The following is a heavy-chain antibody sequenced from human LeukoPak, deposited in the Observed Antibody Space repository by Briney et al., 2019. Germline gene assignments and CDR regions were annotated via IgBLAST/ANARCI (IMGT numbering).Heavy chain of an antibody. CDR1: GVSISSGSYY. V-gene: IGHV4-61*02. J-gene: IGHJ3*02. Sequence: PSETLSLTCTVSGVSISSGSYYWSWIRQPAGKGLEWIGRIYTSGSTNYNPSLKSRVTISVDTSKNQFSLKLSSVTAADTAVYYCARSVSDAFDIWGQGTMVTVSS. CDR3: ARSVSDAFDI. CDR2: IYTSGST.